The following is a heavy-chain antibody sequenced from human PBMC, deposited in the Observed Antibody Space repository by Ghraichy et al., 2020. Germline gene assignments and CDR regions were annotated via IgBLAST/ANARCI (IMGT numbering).Heavy chain of an antibody. Sequence: GGSLRLSCAASGFTFSTYTMNWVRQAPGKGLEWVSSISSTSNYIYYADSVKGRFTISRENAKNSLFLQMNSLRAEDTAVYYCARVVVPAASFYFYYMDVWGKGTTVTVSS. CDR1: GFTFSTYT. D-gene: IGHD2-2*01. CDR3: ARVVVPAASFYFYYMDV. V-gene: IGHV3-21*01. CDR2: ISSTSNYI. J-gene: IGHJ6*03.